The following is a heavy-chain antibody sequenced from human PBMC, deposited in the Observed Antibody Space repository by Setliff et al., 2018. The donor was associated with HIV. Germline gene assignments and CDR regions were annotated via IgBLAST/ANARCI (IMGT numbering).Heavy chain of an antibody. CDR2: ISGFNAKT. CDR1: GYNFNTYG. CDR3: ARANSLLQYNEGWSPENPFNI. V-gene: IGHV1-18*01. Sequence: GASVKVSCKASGYNFNTYGVSWVRQAPGQGPEWMGWISGFNAKTLYAPKFQDRVTLTTDTSTTTAHMELRSLRIDDTAIYYCARANSLLQYNEGWSPENPFNIWGQWTLVTVSS. J-gene: IGHJ4*03. D-gene: IGHD1-20*01.